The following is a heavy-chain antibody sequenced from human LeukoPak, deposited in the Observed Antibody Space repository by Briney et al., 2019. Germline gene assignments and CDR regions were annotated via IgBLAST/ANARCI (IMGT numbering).Heavy chain of an antibody. CDR1: GFTFSTFW. CDR3: ARCSGWAFKN. Sequence: GGSLRLSCATSGFTFSTFWMHWVRQAPGKGLVWVSRINHDGSSTNYADSVKGRFTISRDSAKNSLYLQMDSLRAEDTAIYYCARCSGWAFKNWGQGTLVTVSS. J-gene: IGHJ4*02. CDR2: INHDGSST. V-gene: IGHV3-74*01. D-gene: IGHD6-19*01.